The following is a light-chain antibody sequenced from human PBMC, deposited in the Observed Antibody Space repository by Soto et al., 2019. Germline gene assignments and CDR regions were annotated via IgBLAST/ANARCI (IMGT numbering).Light chain of an antibody. V-gene: IGKV1-5*01. Sequence: DIQMTQSPFTLSASVGDIVTISCRASQNLGGRLAWYQQKPGKAPRLLIYDASSLESGVPSRFSASGSATDFTLTISGLQPEDFATYYCQQSYSTPPWTFGQGTKVEIK. CDR3: QQSYSTPPWT. CDR2: DAS. CDR1: QNLGGR. J-gene: IGKJ1*01.